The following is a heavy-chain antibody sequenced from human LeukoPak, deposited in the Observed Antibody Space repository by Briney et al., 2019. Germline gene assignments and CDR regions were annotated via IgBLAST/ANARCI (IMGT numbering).Heavy chain of an antibody. D-gene: IGHD1/OR15-1a*01. Sequence: ASVKVSCKASGYTFSSYYLHWLRQAPGQGPEWMGIINPSRGNTNYAQKFQGRVTLTRDTPTSTVYMELSSLRSEDTAIYYCARDRDWNSPDYFDFWGQGTLVTVSS. CDR2: INPSRGNT. J-gene: IGHJ4*02. CDR3: ARDRDWNSPDYFDF. V-gene: IGHV1-46*01. CDR1: GYTFSSYY.